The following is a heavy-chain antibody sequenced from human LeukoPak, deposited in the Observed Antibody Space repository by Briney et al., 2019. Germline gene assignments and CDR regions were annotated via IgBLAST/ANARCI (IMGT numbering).Heavy chain of an antibody. Sequence: GASVKVSCKASGYTFTGYYMHWVRQAPGQGLEWMGWINPNSGGTSYAQKFQGRVTMTRDTSISTAYMELSRLRSDDTAVYYCARDGMVRAFGAFDIWGQGTMVTVSS. CDR3: ARDGMVRAFGAFDI. V-gene: IGHV1-2*02. CDR2: INPNSGGT. D-gene: IGHD3-10*01. CDR1: GYTFTGYY. J-gene: IGHJ3*02.